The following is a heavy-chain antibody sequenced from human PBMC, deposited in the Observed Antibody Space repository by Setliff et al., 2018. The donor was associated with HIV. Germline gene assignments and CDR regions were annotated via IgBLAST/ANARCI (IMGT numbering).Heavy chain of an antibody. D-gene: IGHD3-22*01. CDR3: ARDGDYSYGAFDI. V-gene: IGHV1-3*01. CDR1: GYTFTTYT. J-gene: IGHJ3*02. CDR2: VNAGKGNT. Sequence: ASVKVSCKASGYTFTTYTMHWVRQAPGQRPEWMGWVNAGKGNTRYSQKFQGRVVITRDTSANTAYMELSSLRSEDTAVYYCARDGDYSYGAFDIWGQGTRVTVSS.